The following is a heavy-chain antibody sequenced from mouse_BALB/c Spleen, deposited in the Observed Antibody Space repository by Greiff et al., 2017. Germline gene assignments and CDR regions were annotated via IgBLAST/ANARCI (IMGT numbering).Heavy chain of an antibody. J-gene: IGHJ4*01. CDR1: GFSLTSYG. Sequence: VQLQQSGPGLVQPSQSLSITCTVSGFSLTSYGVHWVRQSPGKGLEWLGVIWSGGSTDYNAAFISRLSISKDNSKSQVFFKMNSLQANDTAIYYCARRGYYGSRPYYYAMDYWGQGTSVTVSS. D-gene: IGHD1-1*01. CDR2: IWSGGST. V-gene: IGHV2-2*02. CDR3: ARRGYYGSRPYYYAMDY.